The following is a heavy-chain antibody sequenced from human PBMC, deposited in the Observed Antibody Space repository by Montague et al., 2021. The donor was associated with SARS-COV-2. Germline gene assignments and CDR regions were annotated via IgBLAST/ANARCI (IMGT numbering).Heavy chain of an antibody. CDR3: AKARGGTYYYFDY. D-gene: IGHD1-26*01. J-gene: IGHJ4*02. V-gene: IGHV3-23*01. CDR2: ISGRGDTT. Sequence: SLRLSCAASGFTFGDYTMTWVRQTPGKGLEWVSTISGRGDTTYYADSVKGRFTISRANSRDTLYLEMNSLRADDAAVYYCAKARGGTYYYFDYWGQGTLVTVSS. CDR1: GFTFGDYT.